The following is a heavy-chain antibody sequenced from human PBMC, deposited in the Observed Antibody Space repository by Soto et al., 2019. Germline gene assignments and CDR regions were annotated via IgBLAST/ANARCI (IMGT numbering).Heavy chain of an antibody. V-gene: IGHV3-23*01. CDR3: AKDRWESFASGGWFDP. D-gene: IGHD3-16*01. CDR1: GFTFSSYA. J-gene: IGHJ5*02. CDR2: ISGGAGST. Sequence: GGSLRLSCAASGFTFSSYAMSWVRQAPGKGLEWVSVISGGAGSTDYADSVKGRFTISRDNSKNTLYLQMNSLRAEDTAVYFCAKDRWESFASGGWFDPWGQGTLVTVSS.